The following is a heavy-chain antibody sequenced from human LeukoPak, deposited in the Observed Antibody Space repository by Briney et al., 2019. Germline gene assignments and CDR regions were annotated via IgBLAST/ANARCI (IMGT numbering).Heavy chain of an antibody. CDR3: ATEYCSGGSCYSFSMDV. J-gene: IGHJ6*02. CDR2: ISSSSSYI. CDR1: GFTFSSYS. Sequence: MTGGSLRLSCAASGFTFSSYSMNWVRQAPGKGLEWVSSISSSSSYIYYADSVKGRFTISRDNAKNSLYLQMNSLRAEDTAVYYCATEYCSGGSCYSFSMDVWGQGTTVTVSS. V-gene: IGHV3-21*01. D-gene: IGHD2-15*01.